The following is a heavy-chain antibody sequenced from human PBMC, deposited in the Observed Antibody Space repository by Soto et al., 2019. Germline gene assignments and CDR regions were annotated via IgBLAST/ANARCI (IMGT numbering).Heavy chain of an antibody. CDR2: IIPMFGLP. V-gene: IGHV1-69*02. D-gene: IGHD3-3*01. CDR1: GGTFSTYT. CDR3: AFDMNTGVVYFDN. J-gene: IGHJ4*02. Sequence: QVLLVQSGAEVKRPGSSVKVSCKVSGGTFSTYTISWVRQAPGQGLEWMGRIIPMFGLPNHAQKFQGRVTITADKSTHTSYLEMTGLTSHDTAVYYCAFDMNTGVVYFDNWGQGTLVTVSS.